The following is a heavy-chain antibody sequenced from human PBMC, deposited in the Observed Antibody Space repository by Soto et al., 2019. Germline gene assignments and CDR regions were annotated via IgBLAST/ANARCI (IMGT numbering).Heavy chain of an antibody. Sequence: GGSLRLSCAASGFTVSSNYMSWVRQAPGKGLEWVSVIYSGGNTYYADSVQGRFTISRDNSKNTLYLQMNSLRAEDTAVYYCAGRYCTNGVCYTNYYYYIDVWGKGTTVTVSS. CDR1: GFTVSSNY. J-gene: IGHJ6*03. CDR3: AGRYCTNGVCYTNYYYYIDV. D-gene: IGHD2-8*01. V-gene: IGHV3-53*01. CDR2: IYSGGNT.